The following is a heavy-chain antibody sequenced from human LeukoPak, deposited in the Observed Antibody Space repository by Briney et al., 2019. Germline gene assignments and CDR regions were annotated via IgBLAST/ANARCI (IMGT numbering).Heavy chain of an antibody. Sequence: SETLSLTCTVSGGSISSYYWSWIRQPPGNGLEWIGYIYYSGSTNYNPSLKSRVTISVDTSKNQFSLKLSSVTAADTAVYYCAREGWELAFDYWGQGTLVTVSS. CDR3: AREGWELAFDY. CDR1: GGSISSYY. J-gene: IGHJ4*02. V-gene: IGHV4-59*12. CDR2: IYYSGST. D-gene: IGHD3-10*01.